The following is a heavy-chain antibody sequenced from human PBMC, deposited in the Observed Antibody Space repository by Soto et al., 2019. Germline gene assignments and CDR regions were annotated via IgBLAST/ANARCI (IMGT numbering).Heavy chain of an antibody. Sequence: PGGSLRLSCAASGFTLSSRWMHWVRQAPGKGLVWVSRIKTDGTSTSYADSVKGRFTISRDNAKNTLYLQMNSLRAEDTGMYYCARDQDTYGQAVFDSWGQGTLVTVSS. CDR3: ARDQDTYGQAVFDS. CDR2: IKTDGTST. CDR1: GFTLSSRW. D-gene: IGHD2-15*01. J-gene: IGHJ4*02. V-gene: IGHV3-74*01.